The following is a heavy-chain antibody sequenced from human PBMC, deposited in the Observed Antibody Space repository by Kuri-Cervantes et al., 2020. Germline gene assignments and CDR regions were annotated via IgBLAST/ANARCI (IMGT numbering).Heavy chain of an antibody. J-gene: IGHJ6*02. Sequence: GESLKISCAASGFTFSSYAVSWVRQAPGKGLEWVSAISGSGGSTYYADSVKGRFTISRDNSKNTLYLQMNSLRAEDTAVYYCAKTARLFGWRYYYGMDVWGQGTTVTVSS. V-gene: IGHV3-23*01. CDR2: ISGSGGST. CDR1: GFTFSSYA. CDR3: AKTARLFGWRYYYGMDV. D-gene: IGHD6-6*01.